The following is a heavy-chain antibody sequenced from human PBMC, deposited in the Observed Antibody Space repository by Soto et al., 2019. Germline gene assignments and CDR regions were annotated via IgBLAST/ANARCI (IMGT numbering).Heavy chain of an antibody. V-gene: IGHV1-18*01. CDR3: ARMVRGSNTDYYHYMDV. J-gene: IGHJ6*03. Sequence: QVQLVQSGAEVKKPGASVKVSCKASGYTFTSHGISWVRQAPGQGLEWMGWISANNGDTNYAQKFQGRVTVTTDTSTSTGYMELRSLRSEDTAVYYCARMVRGSNTDYYHYMDVWGKGTTVTVSS. CDR1: GYTFTSHG. CDR2: ISANNGDT. D-gene: IGHD3-10*01.